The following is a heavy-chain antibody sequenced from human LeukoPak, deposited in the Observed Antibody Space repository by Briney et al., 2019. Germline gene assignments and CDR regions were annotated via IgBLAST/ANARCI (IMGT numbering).Heavy chain of an antibody. Sequence: SETLSLTCTVSGGSFSSYYWTWIRQPPGKGLEWIGYIYHTGSTNYNPSLKSRVTISVDTSKNQFSLKLTSVTAADTAVYFCARVAGYTHSYYYFDYWGQGTLVTVSS. CDR3: ARVAGYTHSYYYFDY. J-gene: IGHJ4*02. CDR2: IYHTGST. V-gene: IGHV4-59*01. D-gene: IGHD1-26*01. CDR1: GGSFSSYY.